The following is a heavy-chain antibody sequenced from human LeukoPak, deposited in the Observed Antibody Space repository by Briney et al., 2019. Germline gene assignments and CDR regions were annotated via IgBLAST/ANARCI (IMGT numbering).Heavy chain of an antibody. CDR2: IYYSGNS. CDR1: GGSIGGDGQY. Sequence: PSETLSLTCTVSGGSIGGDGQYWSWIRQHPGEGLEWIGYIYYSGNSYYNPSLKSRVTISADTSENQFSLQLNSVTAADTAVYYCARVIVSYRYDANWFDPWGQGTLVTVSS. CDR3: ARVIVSYRYDANWFDP. J-gene: IGHJ5*02. D-gene: IGHD4/OR15-4a*01. V-gene: IGHV4-31*03.